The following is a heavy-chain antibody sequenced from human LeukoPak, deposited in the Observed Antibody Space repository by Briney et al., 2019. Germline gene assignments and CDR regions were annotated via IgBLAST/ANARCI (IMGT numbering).Heavy chain of an antibody. D-gene: IGHD3-9*01. CDR3: ARHFPPKDDILTGYYREYFDY. Sequence: SQTLSLTCAISGDSVSSNSVVWNWIRQSPLRGLEWLGRTYYRSKWYNDYAIFLKSRIIINPDISKNQFSLQLNSVTAADTAVYYCARHFPPKDDILTGYYREYFDYWGQGTLVTVSS. V-gene: IGHV6-1*01. CDR2: TYYRSKWYN. J-gene: IGHJ4*02. CDR1: GDSVSSNSVV.